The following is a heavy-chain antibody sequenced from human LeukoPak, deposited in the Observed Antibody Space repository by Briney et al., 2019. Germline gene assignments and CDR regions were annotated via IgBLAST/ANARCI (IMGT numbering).Heavy chain of an antibody. J-gene: IGHJ4*02. CDR2: IKSKTDGGTT. Sequence: PGGSLRLSCAASGFAFSNAWMNWVRQAPGKGLEWVGRIKSKTDGGTTDYAAPVKGRFTISRDDSKNTLYLQMNSPKTEDTAVYYCTTWRTYYYDSSGYYYFDYWGQGTLVTVSS. CDR1: GFAFSNAW. CDR3: TTWRTYYYDSSGYYYFDY. V-gene: IGHV3-15*07. D-gene: IGHD3-22*01.